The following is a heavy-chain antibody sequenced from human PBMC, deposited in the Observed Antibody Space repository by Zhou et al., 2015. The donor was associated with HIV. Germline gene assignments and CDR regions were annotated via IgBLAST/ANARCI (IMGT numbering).Heavy chain of an antibody. CDR1: GGTFSSYA. D-gene: IGHD3-10*01. J-gene: IGHJ4*02. CDR2: IIPIFGTA. Sequence: QVQLVQSGAEVKKPGSSVKVSCKASGGTFSSYAISWVRQAPGQGLEWMGGIIPIFGTANYAQKFQGRVTITADESTSTAYMELSSLRSEDTAVYYCARDQGITMVQVQAYYFDYWGQGTLVTVSS. V-gene: IGHV1-69*01. CDR3: ARDQGITMVQVQAYYFDY.